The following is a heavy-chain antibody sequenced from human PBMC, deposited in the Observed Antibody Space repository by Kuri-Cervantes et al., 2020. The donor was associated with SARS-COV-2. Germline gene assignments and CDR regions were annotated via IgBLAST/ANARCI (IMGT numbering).Heavy chain of an antibody. D-gene: IGHD5-24*01. V-gene: IGHV4-39*07. CDR2: INHSGST. CDR1: GGSISSGSYY. J-gene: IGHJ4*02. CDR3: ARVDGYTLGFDY. Sequence: SETLSLTCSVSGGSISSGSYYWSWIRQPPGKGLEWIGEINHSGSTNYNPSLKSRVTISVDTSKNQFSLKLSSVTAADTAVYYCARVDGYTLGFDYWGQGTLVTVSS.